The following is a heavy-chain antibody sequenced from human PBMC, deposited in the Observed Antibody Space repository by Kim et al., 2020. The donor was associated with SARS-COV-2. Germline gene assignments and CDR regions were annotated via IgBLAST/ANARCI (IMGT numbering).Heavy chain of an antibody. D-gene: IGHD2-21*01. J-gene: IGHJ6*02. CDR3: ATQFQVVGMDV. Sequence: YFNPSLKSRVTISVDTSKNQFSLKLSSVTAADTAVYYCATQFQVVGMDVWGQGTTVTVSS. V-gene: IGHV4-30-4*05.